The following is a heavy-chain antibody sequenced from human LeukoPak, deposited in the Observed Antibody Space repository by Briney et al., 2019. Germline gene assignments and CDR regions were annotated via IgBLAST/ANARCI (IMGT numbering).Heavy chain of an antibody. V-gene: IGHV3-9*03. CDR2: ISWNSGSI. J-gene: IGHJ4*02. CDR3: AKDMGANVDTATPDY. Sequence: PGRSLRLSCAASGFTFDDYAMHWVPQAPGKGLEWVSGISWNSGSIGYADSVKGRFTISRDNAKNSLYLQMNSLRAEDMALYYCAKDMGANVDTATPDYWGQGTLVTVSS. CDR1: GFTFDDYA. D-gene: IGHD5-18*01.